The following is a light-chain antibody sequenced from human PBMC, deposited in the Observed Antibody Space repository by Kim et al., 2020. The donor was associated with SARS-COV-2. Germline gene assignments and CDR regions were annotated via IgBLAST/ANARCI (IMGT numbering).Light chain of an antibody. CDR2: QDN. CDR3: QAWDSSTKV. Sequence: SYELTQPPSVSVSPGQTASITCSGDKLGDEYACWYQQKPGQSPVLVIYQDNKRPSGIPERFSGSNSGNTATLTISGTQAMDEADYCCQAWDSSTKVFGT. V-gene: IGLV3-1*01. CDR1: KLGDEY. J-gene: IGLJ1*01.